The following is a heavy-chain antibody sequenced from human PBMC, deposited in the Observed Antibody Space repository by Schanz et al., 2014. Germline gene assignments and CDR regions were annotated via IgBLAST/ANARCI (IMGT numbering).Heavy chain of an antibody. Sequence: QVLLVQSGAEVKQPGASVKVSCKASGYTFTGYYIHWVRQAPGQGFEWMGWINPLSGATDYAPTFQGRVSMTRDTIISTAYMEVTRLVSSDTAVYYCARRGPNCSNNACYHGWFDPWGQGTLVTVSS. D-gene: IGHD4-4*01. V-gene: IGHV1-2*02. CDR3: ARRGPNCSNNACYHGWFDP. CDR2: INPLSGAT. CDR1: GYTFTGYY. J-gene: IGHJ5*02.